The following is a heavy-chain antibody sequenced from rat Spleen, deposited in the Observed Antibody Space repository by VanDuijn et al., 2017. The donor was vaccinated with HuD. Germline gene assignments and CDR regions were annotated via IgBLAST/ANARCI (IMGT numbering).Heavy chain of an antibody. CDR3: ARSLYRDYSDY. V-gene: IGHV2S12*01. D-gene: IGHD1-11*01. CDR1: GFSLTSNG. J-gene: IGHJ2*01. Sequence: QVQLKESGPGLVQPSQTLSLTCTVSGFSLTSNGVSWVRQPPGKGLEWIAAISSGGDSYYNSGLKSRLSISRDISTSQVFLKMNSLQTEDTAMYFCARSLYRDYSDYWGQGVMVTVSS. CDR2: ISSGGDS.